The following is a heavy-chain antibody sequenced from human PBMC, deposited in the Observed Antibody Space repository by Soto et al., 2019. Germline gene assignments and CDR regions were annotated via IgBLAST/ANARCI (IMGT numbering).Heavy chain of an antibody. CDR1: GYTFTSYG. D-gene: IGHD3-3*01. V-gene: IGHV1-18*04. CDR2: ISAYNGNT. Sequence: GASVKVSCKASGYTFTSYGISWVRQAPGQGLEWMGWISAYNGNTNYAQKLQGRVTMTTDTSTSTAYMELRSLRSDDTAVYYCARDRSITIFGVVMPNYGMDVWGQGTTVTVSS. J-gene: IGHJ6*02. CDR3: ARDRSITIFGVVMPNYGMDV.